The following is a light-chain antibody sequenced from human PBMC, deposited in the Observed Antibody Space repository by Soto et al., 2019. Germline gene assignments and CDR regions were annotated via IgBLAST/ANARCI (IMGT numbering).Light chain of an antibody. CDR1: QSVSSN. V-gene: IGKV3-15*01. J-gene: IGKJ1*01. CDR2: GAS. CDR3: QQYNNLLGT. Sequence: EIVMTQSPATLSVSPGERATLSCRASQSVSSNLAWYHQKPGQAPRLLIYGASTRATGIPARFSGSGSGTEFTLAISSLHSEDFAVYYCQQYNNLLGTFGQGTKVEIK.